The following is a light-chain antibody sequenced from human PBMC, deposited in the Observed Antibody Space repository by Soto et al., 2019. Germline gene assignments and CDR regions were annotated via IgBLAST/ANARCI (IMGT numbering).Light chain of an antibody. CDR2: EDN. CDR3: QSYDSSNVV. J-gene: IGLJ2*01. V-gene: IGLV6-57*04. CDR1: SGSIASNY. Sequence: NFMLTRPHSVSESPGKTVTISCTRSSGSIASNYVQWYQHRPGSAPTTVIYEDNQRPSGVPDRFSGSIDSSSNSAYLTISGMKTEEEADYYCQSYDSSNVVFGGGTNVTVL.